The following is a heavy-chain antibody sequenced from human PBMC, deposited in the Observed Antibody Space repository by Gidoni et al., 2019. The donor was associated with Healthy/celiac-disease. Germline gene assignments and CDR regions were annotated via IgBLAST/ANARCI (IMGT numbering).Heavy chain of an antibody. V-gene: IGHV4-38-2*02. D-gene: IGHD3-3*01. Sequence: QVQLQESVPGLVKPSETLSLTCTVSGYSIRSGYYWGWIRQPPGKGLEWIGSIYHSGSTYYNPSLKSRVTISVDTSKNQFSLKLSSVTAADTAVYYCARVGITIFGVPRGYFDYWGQGTLVTVSS. CDR2: IYHSGST. CDR3: ARVGITIFGVPRGYFDY. J-gene: IGHJ4*02. CDR1: GYSIRSGYY.